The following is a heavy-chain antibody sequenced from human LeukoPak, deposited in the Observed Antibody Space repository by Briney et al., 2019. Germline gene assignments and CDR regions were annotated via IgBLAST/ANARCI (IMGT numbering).Heavy chain of an antibody. CDR2: ISGSGGAT. V-gene: IGHV3-23*01. J-gene: IGHJ4*02. CDR3: ARDPTVTPFDY. CDR1: GFTFSSYG. D-gene: IGHD4-17*01. Sequence: PGGSLRLSCGTSGFTFSSYGMSWVRQAPGKGLEWVSIISGSGGATYYADSVKGRFTISRDNSKNTLYLQMNSLRAEDTAVYYCARDPTVTPFDYWGQGTLVTVSS.